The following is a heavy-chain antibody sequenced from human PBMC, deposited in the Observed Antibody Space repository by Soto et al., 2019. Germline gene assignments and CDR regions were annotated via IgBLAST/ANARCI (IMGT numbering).Heavy chain of an antibody. CDR3: ASSRRITIFGVVKPFDY. D-gene: IGHD3-3*01. J-gene: IGHJ4*02. CDR2: INAGNGNT. V-gene: IGHV1-3*05. Sequence: QVQLVQSGAEEKKPGASVKVSCKASGYTFTSYAMHWVRQAPGQRLEWMGWINAGNGNTKYSQKFQGRVTITRDTSASTAYMELSSLRSEDTAVYYCASSRRITIFGVVKPFDYWGQGTLVTVSS. CDR1: GYTFTSYA.